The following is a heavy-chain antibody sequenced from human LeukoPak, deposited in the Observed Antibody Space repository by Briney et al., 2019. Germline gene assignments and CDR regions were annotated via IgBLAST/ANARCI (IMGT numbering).Heavy chain of an antibody. CDR1: GGSISSYY. CDR2: IYYSGST. J-gene: IGHJ4*02. D-gene: IGHD6-19*01. Sequence: SETLSLTCTVSGGSISSYYWSWIRQPPGKGLEWIGYIYYSGSTNYNPSLKSRVTISVDTSKNQFSLKLSSVTAADTAVYYCARSKQWLVDYWGQGTLVTVSS. CDR3: ARSKQWLVDY. V-gene: IGHV4-59*01.